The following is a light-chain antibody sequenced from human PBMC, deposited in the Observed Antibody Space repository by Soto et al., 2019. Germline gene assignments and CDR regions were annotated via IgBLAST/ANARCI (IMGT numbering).Light chain of an antibody. J-gene: IGLJ2*01. Sequence: FMLTQPHSVSESPGKTVTISCTRSSGSIVSGYVQWYQQRPDSAPTIVMYEDRQRPSGVPDRFSGSIDSSSNSASLTISGLQTEDEADYYCQTYGSSNYMAFGGGTKLTVL. CDR2: EDR. CDR3: QTYGSSNYMA. CDR1: SGSIVSGY. V-gene: IGLV6-57*04.